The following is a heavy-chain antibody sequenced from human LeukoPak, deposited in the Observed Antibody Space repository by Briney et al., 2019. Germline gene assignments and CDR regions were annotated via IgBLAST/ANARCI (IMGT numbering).Heavy chain of an antibody. CDR3: ATKQWLAPPPDS. Sequence: PRGSLRLSCAASGFTFSKYWMLWVRQAPGKGLESVSRINTEGTVTTYADSVKGRFTVSRDNADNTMFLQMNSVRDEDTAVYYCATKQWLAPPPDSWGQGTPVTVSS. CDR2: INTEGTVT. J-gene: IGHJ4*02. V-gene: IGHV3-74*01. D-gene: IGHD6-19*01. CDR1: GFTFSKYW.